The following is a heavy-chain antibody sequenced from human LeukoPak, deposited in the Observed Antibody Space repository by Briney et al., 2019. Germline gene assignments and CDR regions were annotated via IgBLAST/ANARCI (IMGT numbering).Heavy chain of an antibody. CDR2: ISGSGGST. D-gene: IGHD6-19*01. V-gene: IGHV3-23*01. CDR1: GFTFSSYA. J-gene: IGHJ4*02. CDR3: AKDATDFGVAVVDY. Sequence: GGSLRPSCAASGFTFSSYAMSWVRQAPGKGLEWVSAISGSGGSTYYADSVKGRFTISRDNSKNTLYLQMNSLRAEDTAIYYCAKDATDFGVAVVDYWGQGTLVAVSS.